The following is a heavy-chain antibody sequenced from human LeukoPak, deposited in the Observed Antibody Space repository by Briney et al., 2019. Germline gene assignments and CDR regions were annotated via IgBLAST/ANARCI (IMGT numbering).Heavy chain of an antibody. D-gene: IGHD5-18*01. Sequence: GESLKISCKGSGYTFTSYWIGWVRQMRGKGLEWMGIIYPGNSDTRYSPSFQCQVTISADRSITTAYRQCSSLKASATAMYYCARLDSYGYWSGYWGQGTLVTVSS. V-gene: IGHV5-51*01. J-gene: IGHJ4*02. CDR2: IYPGNSDT. CDR3: ARLDSYGYWSGY. CDR1: GYTFTSYW.